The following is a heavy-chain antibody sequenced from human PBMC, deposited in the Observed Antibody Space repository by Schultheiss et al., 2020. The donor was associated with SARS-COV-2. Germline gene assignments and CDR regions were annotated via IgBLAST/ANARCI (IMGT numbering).Heavy chain of an antibody. J-gene: IGHJ4*02. Sequence: SETLSLTCAVYGGSFSGYYWSWIRQPPGKGLEWIGEINHSGSTNYNPSLKSRVTISVDKSKNQFSLKLSSVTAADTAVYYCAREIPTPGSTAAPIDYWGQGTLVTVSS. D-gene: IGHD2-21*02. CDR2: INHSGST. CDR1: GGSFSGYY. CDR3: AREIPTPGSTAAPIDY. V-gene: IGHV4-34*01.